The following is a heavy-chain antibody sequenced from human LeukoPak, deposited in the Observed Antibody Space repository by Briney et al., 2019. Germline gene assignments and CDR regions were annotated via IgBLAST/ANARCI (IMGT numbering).Heavy chain of an antibody. CDR1: GFTFSSYA. J-gene: IGHJ1*01. Sequence: PGGSLRLSWAASGFTFSSYAMSWVRQAPRKGLEWVSAISGSGGSTYYADSVKGRFTISRDNSKKTLYLQMNSLRAEDTAVYYCASSIVVTQYFQHWGQGTLVTVSS. D-gene: IGHD3-22*01. CDR3: ASSIVVTQYFQH. CDR2: ISGSGGST. V-gene: IGHV3-23*01.